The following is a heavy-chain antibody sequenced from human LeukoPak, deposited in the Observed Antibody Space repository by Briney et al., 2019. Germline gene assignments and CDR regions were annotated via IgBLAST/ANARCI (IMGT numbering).Heavy chain of an antibody. CDR3: GKDREVGSNWEHPDY. V-gene: IGHV3-30*04. D-gene: IGHD6-13*01. J-gene: IGHJ4*02. Sequence: GGSLRLSCAASGFTFSSNAMHWVRQAPGKGLEWVAVISNDGSKTYYADSVKGRFTISRDNSKNTLYLQMNSLRTEDTAVYYCGKDREVGSNWEHPDYWGQGTLVTVSS. CDR1: GFTFSSNA. CDR2: ISNDGSKT.